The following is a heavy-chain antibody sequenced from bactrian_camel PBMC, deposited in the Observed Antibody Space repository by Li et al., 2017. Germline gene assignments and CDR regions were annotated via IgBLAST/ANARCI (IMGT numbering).Heavy chain of an antibody. J-gene: IGHJ4*01. V-gene: IGHV3-1*01. CDR3: ALDLTALCSSGYYWGSTQRRGWNY. CDR2: IAPDGSR. Sequence: DVQLVESGGGAVQTGGSLRLTCTAVGLTFEGGNQGWYRETPGNEFELVSSIAPDGSRWYADSVQGRFTISQNSAKNALYLQMNSLKTEDTAMYYCALDLTALCSSGYYWGSTQRRGWNYWGQGTQVTVS. CDR1: GLTFEGGN. D-gene: IGHD2*01.